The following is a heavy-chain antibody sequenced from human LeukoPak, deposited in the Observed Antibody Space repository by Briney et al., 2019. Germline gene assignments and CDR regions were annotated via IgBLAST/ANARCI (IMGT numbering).Heavy chain of an antibody. Sequence: ASVKVSCMAAGYTFTTSGISWVRQAPGQGLEWMGWISTYNGNTNYAQKFQGRVTLTTDTSTSTAYMELRSLRSDDTAVYYCARLNSYWGQGTLVTVSS. V-gene: IGHV1-18*01. J-gene: IGHJ4*02. CDR2: ISTYNGNT. CDR3: ARLNSY. CDR1: GYTFTTSG.